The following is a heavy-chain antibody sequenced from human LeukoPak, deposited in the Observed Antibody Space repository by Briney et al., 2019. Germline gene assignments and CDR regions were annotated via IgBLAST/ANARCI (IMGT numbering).Heavy chain of an antibody. CDR1: GFTFNGLG. CDR2: ISSGGNSV. J-gene: IGHJ4*02. V-gene: IGHV3-48*02. D-gene: IGHD3-10*01. Sequence: PGGSLRLSCAASGFTFNGLGMNWVRQAPGQGLEWVSFISSGGNSVYYADSVKGRFTISRDNAKNSLYLQIDSLRDEDTAVYYCARDAPRTGGDCDYWGQGTLVTVSS. CDR3: ARDAPRTGGDCDY.